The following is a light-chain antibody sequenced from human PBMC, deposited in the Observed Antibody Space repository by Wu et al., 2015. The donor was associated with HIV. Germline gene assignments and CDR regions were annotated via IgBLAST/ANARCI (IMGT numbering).Light chain of an antibody. V-gene: IGKV3-11*01. Sequence: EIVLTQSPATLSLSPGERATLSCRASQSVYNYLAWYQQKPGQAPRLLMYSISSRATGVPARFTGSGSGTDFTLAISRLEPDDFAIYYCHQRADWPLTFGQGTQLKIK. CDR1: QSVYNY. CDR3: HQRADWPLT. J-gene: IGKJ5*01. CDR2: SIS.